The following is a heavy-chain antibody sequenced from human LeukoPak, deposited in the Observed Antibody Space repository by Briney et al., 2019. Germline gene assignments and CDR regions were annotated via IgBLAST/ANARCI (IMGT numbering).Heavy chain of an antibody. CDR3: ARAEAYYYDSSGYPVGY. D-gene: IGHD3-22*01. CDR1: GYTFTNYG. V-gene: IGHV1-18*01. Sequence: ASVKVSCKASGYTFTNYGISWVRQAAGQGLEWMGWISAYNGNTNYAQKLQGRVTMTTDTSTSTAYMELRSLRSDDTSVYYCARAEAYYYDSSGYPVGYWGQGTLVTVSS. J-gene: IGHJ4*02. CDR2: ISAYNGNT.